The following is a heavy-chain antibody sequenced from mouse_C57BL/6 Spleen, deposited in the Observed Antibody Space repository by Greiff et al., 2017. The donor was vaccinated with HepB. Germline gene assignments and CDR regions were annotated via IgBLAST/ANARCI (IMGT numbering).Heavy chain of an antibody. Sequence: EVKLLESGPSLVRPSQPLSLTCTVTGFSINSDCYWIWIRQFPGNKLEYIGYTFYSGITYYNPSLESRTYITRDTSKNQFSLKLSSVTTEDTATYYCARGLDSSGYGYAMDYWGQGTSVTVSS. CDR2: TFYSGIT. J-gene: IGHJ4*01. D-gene: IGHD3-2*02. CDR3: ARGLDSSGYGYAMDY. V-gene: IGHV3-3*01. CDR1: GFSINSDCY.